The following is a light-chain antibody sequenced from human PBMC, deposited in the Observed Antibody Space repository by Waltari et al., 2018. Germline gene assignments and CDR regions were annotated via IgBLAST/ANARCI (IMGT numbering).Light chain of an antibody. Sequence: DIQMTQSPSTLSASVGDRVTITCRASQSISNLLAWYQQKPGKAPKYLISKASNLESGVPSRFSGSGAGTEFTLTISSLQPDDFASYYCLQDYNYPFTFGQGTKLEIK. CDR3: LQDYNYPFT. CDR1: QSISNL. J-gene: IGKJ2*01. CDR2: KAS. V-gene: IGKV1-5*03.